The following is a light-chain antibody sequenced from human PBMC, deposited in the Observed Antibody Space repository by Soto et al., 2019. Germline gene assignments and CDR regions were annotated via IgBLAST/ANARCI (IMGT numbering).Light chain of an antibody. Sequence: DIQMTQSPTTLPASVGDRVTITCRASQSISIWLAWYQQKPGKAPKLLIYDASSLESGVPSRFSGSGSGTEFTLTITSLQPDDFATYYCQQYNNWPTWTFGQGTKVDIK. J-gene: IGKJ1*01. V-gene: IGKV1-5*01. CDR1: QSISIW. CDR2: DAS. CDR3: QQYNNWPTWT.